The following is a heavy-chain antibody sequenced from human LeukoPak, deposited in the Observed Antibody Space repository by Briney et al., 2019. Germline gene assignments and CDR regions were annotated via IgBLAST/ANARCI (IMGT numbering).Heavy chain of an antibody. Sequence: GGSLRLSCAASGFTVSSNYMSWVRQAPGKGLEWVSVIYSGGSTYHADSVKGRFTISRDNSKNTLYLQMNSLRAEDTAVYYCARRRCSSTSCFFDYWGQGTLVTVSS. CDR1: GFTVSSNY. CDR2: IYSGGST. D-gene: IGHD2-2*01. CDR3: ARRRCSSTSCFFDY. V-gene: IGHV3-53*01. J-gene: IGHJ4*02.